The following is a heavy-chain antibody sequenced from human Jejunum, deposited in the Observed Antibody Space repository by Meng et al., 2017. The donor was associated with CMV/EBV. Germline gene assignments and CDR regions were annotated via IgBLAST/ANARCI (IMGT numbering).Heavy chain of an antibody. D-gene: IGHD3-22*01. CDR2: IYSGGSTT. CDR3: AKDLFYDGSGYYLGN. J-gene: IGHJ4*02. V-gene: IGHV3-23*03. CDR1: GCTFSTYA. Sequence: GCTFSTYAMTWVRQAPGKGLEWVSLIYSGGSTTYYADSVKGRFTISRDDSKNTLYLQMNSLRAEDTAIYYCAKDLFYDGSGYYLGNWGQGALVTVSS.